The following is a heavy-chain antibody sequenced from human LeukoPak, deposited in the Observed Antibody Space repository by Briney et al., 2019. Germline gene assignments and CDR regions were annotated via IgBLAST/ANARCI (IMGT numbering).Heavy chain of an antibody. CDR2: ISSSGSTI. CDR1: GFTFSSYE. V-gene: IGHV3-48*03. D-gene: IGHD6-13*01. CDR3: ARVEQQLEYAFDI. J-gene: IGHJ3*02. Sequence: GGSLRLSCAASGFTFSSYEMNWVRQAPGKGLEWVSYISSSGSTIYYADSVKGRFTISRDNAKNSLYLQMNSLRAEDTAVYYCARVEQQLEYAFDIWGQGTMVTVSS.